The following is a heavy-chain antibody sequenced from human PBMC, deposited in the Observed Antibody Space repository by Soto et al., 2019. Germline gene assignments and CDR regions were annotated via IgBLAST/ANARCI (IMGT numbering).Heavy chain of an antibody. V-gene: IGHV1-18*01. CDR3: ARSSSSWYPLNFDY. Sequence: ASVKVSCKASGYTFTSYGISWVRQAPGQGLEWMGWISAYNGNTIYAQKLQGRVTMTTDTSTSTAYMELRSLRSGDTAVYYCARSSSSWYPLNFDYWGQGTLVTVSS. CDR2: ISAYNGNT. J-gene: IGHJ4*02. CDR1: GYTFTSYG. D-gene: IGHD6-13*01.